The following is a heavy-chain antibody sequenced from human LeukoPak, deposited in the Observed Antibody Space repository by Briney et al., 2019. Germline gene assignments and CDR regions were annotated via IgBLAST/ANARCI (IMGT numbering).Heavy chain of an antibody. CDR1: GYSISNNYY. CDR3: ARGVIATGGNDFDY. V-gene: IGHV4-38-2*02. CDR2: IYHRGST. Sequence: SETLSLTCNVSGYSISNNYYWGWIRQPPGKGLEWVGSIYHRGSTYYNPSLRSRVTISLDRSKKKFSLKLTSVTAADTAVYYCARGVIATGGNDFDYWGQGTLVTVSS. D-gene: IGHD6-13*01. J-gene: IGHJ4*02.